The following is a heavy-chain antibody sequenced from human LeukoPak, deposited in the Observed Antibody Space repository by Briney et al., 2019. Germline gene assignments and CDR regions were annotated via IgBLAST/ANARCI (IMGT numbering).Heavy chain of an antibody. Sequence: ASVKVSCKASGYTFTSYGISWVRQAPGQGLEWMGWISAYNGNTNYAQKLQGRVTMTTDTSTSTAYMELRSLRSDDTAVYYCARDKFVVVPAAMIPSFDYWGQGTLVTVSS. CDR3: ARDKFVVVPAAMIPSFDY. CDR2: ISAYNGNT. D-gene: IGHD2-2*01. CDR1: GYTFTSYG. J-gene: IGHJ4*02. V-gene: IGHV1-18*01.